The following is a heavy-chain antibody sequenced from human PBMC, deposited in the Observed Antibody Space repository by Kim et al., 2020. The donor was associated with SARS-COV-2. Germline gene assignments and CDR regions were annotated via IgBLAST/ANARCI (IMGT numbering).Heavy chain of an antibody. CDR1: GFTFSTYA. D-gene: IGHD3-16*01. J-gene: IGHJ1*01. CDR3: ARDTFGKNRNEYFHH. V-gene: IGHV3-23*01. CDR2: ISGSGDNT. Sequence: GGSLRLSCAASGFTFSTYAMTWVRQAPGKGLECVSGISGSGDNTYYADSVKGRFTISRDNSRNTLYLQMNSLRADDTALYYCARDTFGKNRNEYFHHWV.